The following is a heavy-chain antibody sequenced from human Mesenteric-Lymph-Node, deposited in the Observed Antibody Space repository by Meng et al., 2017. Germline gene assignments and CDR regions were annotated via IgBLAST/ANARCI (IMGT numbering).Heavy chain of an antibody. CDR2: ISSSGSTI. CDR1: GFTFSDYY. CDR3: ARDRVVIVPAAMIYYYYGMDV. Sequence: GGSLRLSCAVSGFTFSDYYMSWIRQAPGKGLEWVSYISSSGSTIYYADSVKGRFTISRDNAKNSLYLQMNSLRAEDTAVYYCARDRVVIVPAAMIYYYYGMDVWGQGTTVTVSS. D-gene: IGHD2-2*01. V-gene: IGHV3-11*04. J-gene: IGHJ6*02.